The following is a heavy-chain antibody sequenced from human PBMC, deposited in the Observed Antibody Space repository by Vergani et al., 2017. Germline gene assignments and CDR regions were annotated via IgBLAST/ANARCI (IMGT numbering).Heavy chain of an antibody. Sequence: EVQLLESGGGLVQPGGSRRLSCAGAGFTFDTYTMAYVRQAPGKGLEWVASISEDAREKYYVDSVKGRLTVSRDNAKNSLYVQMDSLRVEDTAVYYCVRGGSSSSWYWRYWSQRTQVTVYS. D-gene: IGHD6-13*01. J-gene: IGHJ4*02. CDR3: VRGGSSSSWYWRY. V-gene: IGHV3-7*01. CDR2: ISEDAREK. CDR1: GFTFDTYT.